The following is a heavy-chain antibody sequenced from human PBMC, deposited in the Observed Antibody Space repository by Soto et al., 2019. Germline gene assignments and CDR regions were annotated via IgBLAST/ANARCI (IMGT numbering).Heavy chain of an antibody. V-gene: IGHV1-18*04. D-gene: IGHD3-22*01. CDR3: AIWFYYDSSGYENLEY. J-gene: IGHJ4*02. CDR2: ISAYNGDT. Sequence: ASVKVSCKASGYTFSNYGVSWVRQAPGQGLEWMGWISAYNGDTNYAQKLQGRVTMTTDTSTSTAYMELRSLRSDDTAVYYCAIWFYYDSSGYENLEYWGQGTQVTVSS. CDR1: GYTFSNYG.